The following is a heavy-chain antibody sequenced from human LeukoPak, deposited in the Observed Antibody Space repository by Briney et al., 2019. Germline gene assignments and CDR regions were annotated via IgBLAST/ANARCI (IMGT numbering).Heavy chain of an antibody. Sequence: ASVKVSCKASGYTFTNYGTSWVRQAPGQGLEWMGWISAYNGNTNYAQKLQGRVTMATDTSTTTAYMELRSLRSDDTAVYYCARGGDTSGHYYFKYFQHWGRGTLVTVSS. J-gene: IGHJ1*01. V-gene: IGHV1-18*01. CDR2: ISAYNGNT. CDR3: ARGGDTSGHYYFKYFQH. D-gene: IGHD3-22*01. CDR1: GYTFTNYG.